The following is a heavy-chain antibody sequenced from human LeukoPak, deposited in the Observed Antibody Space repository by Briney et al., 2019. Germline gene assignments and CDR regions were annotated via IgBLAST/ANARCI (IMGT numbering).Heavy chain of an antibody. CDR2: INTNTGNP. CDR1: GYTFTSYA. J-gene: IGHJ4*02. D-gene: IGHD3-16*02. Sequence: GASVKVSCKASGYTFTSYAMNWVRQAPGQGLEWMGWINTNTGNPTYAQGFTGRFVFSLDTSVSTAYLQISSLKAEDTAVYYCARELTYDYVWGSYRYPFDYWGQGTLVTVSS. CDR3: ARELTYDYVWGSYRYPFDY. V-gene: IGHV7-4-1*02.